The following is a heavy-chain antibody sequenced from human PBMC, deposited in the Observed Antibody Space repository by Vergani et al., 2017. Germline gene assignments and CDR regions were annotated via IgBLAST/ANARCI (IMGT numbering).Heavy chain of an antibody. J-gene: IGHJ1*01. Sequence: EVQLLESGGGLVQPGGSLRLSCAASGFTFSSYAMSWVRQAPGKVLEWVSAISGSGGSTYYADSVKGRFTISRDNSKNTLYLQMNSLRAEDTAVYYCAKGPSRYCSSTSCYRYFQHWGQGTLVTVSS. CDR3: AKGPSRYCSSTSCYRYFQH. V-gene: IGHV3-23*01. CDR1: GFTFSSYA. D-gene: IGHD2-2*01. CDR2: ISGSGGST.